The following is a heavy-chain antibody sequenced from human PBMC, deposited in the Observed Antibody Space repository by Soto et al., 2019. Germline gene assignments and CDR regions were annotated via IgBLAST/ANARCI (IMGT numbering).Heavy chain of an antibody. Sequence: SETLSLTCTASGASVSDGCWSWIRQPPGKGLEWIGFMYFGGSFNYNPSLSSRVTLSVETSKNQFSMKVTSVTASDTAVYYCARSYYDSTGFAVDPWGQGTLVTVSS. J-gene: IGHJ5*02. CDR1: GASVSDGC. CDR3: ARSYYDSTGFAVDP. V-gene: IGHV4-59*02. CDR2: MYFGGSF. D-gene: IGHD3-22*01.